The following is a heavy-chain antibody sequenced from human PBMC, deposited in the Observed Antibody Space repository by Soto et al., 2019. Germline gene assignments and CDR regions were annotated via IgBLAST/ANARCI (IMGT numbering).Heavy chain of an antibody. CDR1: GFTFSSYS. CDR3: EREGRKGDFWSGYYPR. CDR2: ISSSSSTI. Sequence: EVQLVESGGGLVQPGGSMRLSCAASGFTFSSYSMNWVRQAPGKGLEWVSYISSSSSTIYYADSVKGRFTISRDNAKNSLYLQMNSLRAEDTAVYYCEREGRKGDFWSGYYPRWGQGTLVTVSS. V-gene: IGHV3-48*01. J-gene: IGHJ4*02. D-gene: IGHD3-3*01.